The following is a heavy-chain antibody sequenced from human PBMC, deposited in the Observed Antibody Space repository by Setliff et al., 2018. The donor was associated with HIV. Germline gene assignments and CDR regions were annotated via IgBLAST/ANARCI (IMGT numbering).Heavy chain of an antibody. CDR3: ARGPYFYGSGSNYNPKWLDP. Sequence: SETLSLTCAVYGGSFNTYYWSWIRQTPGKGLEWIGEINHSGSTNYNPSLKSRVTIFVDTSKNQFSLRLRSVTVADTAVYYCARGPYFYGSGSNYNPKWLDPWSQGTPVTVSS. CDR1: GGSFNTYY. V-gene: IGHV4-34*01. J-gene: IGHJ5*02. CDR2: INHSGST. D-gene: IGHD3-10*01.